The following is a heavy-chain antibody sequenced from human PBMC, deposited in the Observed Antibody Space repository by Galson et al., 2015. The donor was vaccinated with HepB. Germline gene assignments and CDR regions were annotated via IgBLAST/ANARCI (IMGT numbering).Heavy chain of an antibody. CDR3: ARGVGIFRDPNYYYYYMDV. CDR2: IIPILGIA. J-gene: IGHJ6*03. Sequence: SVKVSCKASGGTFSSYAISWVRQAPGQGLEWMGRIIPILGIANYAQKFQGRVTITADKSTSTAYMELSSLRSEDTAVYYCARGVGIFRDPNYYYYYMDVWGKGTTVTVSS. D-gene: IGHD3-3*01. CDR1: GGTFSSYA. V-gene: IGHV1-69*04.